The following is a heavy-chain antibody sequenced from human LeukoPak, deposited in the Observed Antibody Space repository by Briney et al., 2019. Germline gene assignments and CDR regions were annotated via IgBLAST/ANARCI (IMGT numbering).Heavy chain of an antibody. V-gene: IGHV3-21*06. D-gene: IGHD3-9*01. J-gene: IGHJ3*01. Sequence: GGSLRLSCVASGFTFSDYTMHWVRQAPGKALEWVSSINSGNNYIYYADSVKGRFTISRDNAKNSLFLQMNSLRADDTAVYSCARVLLGMSAFDLWGQGTMVSVSS. CDR3: ARVLLGMSAFDL. CDR1: GFTFSDYT. CDR2: INSGNNYI.